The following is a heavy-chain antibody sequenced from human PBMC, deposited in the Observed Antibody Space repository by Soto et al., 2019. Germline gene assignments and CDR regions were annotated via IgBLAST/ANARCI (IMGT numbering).Heavy chain of an antibody. CDR1: GGTFSSYT. CDR3: ARSWGLRQNAADY. D-gene: IGHD2-21*02. Sequence: QVQLVQSGAEVKKPGSSVKVSCKASGGTFSSYTISWVRQAPGPGLEWMGRIIPILGIANYAQKFQGRVTITADKSTSTAYMELSSLRSEDTAVYYCARSWGLRQNAADYWGQGTLVTVSS. V-gene: IGHV1-69*02. J-gene: IGHJ4*02. CDR2: IIPILGIA.